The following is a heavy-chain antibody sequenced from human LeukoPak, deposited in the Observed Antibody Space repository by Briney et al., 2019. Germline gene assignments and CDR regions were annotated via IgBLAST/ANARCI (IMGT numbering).Heavy chain of an antibody. CDR1: GGSISSGDYY. CDR2: IYYSGRI. D-gene: IGHD4-23*01. CDR3: ARCATVATGDAFDI. V-gene: IGHV4-30-4*08. J-gene: IGHJ3*02. Sequence: SSEPLSLTCTVSGGSISSGDYYWRRIRQPPGKGLVWIGYIYYSGRIYYNPSLQSRLTISVDKSKNQFSLKLSSVTAADTAVYYCARCATVATGDAFDIWGQGTMVTVSS.